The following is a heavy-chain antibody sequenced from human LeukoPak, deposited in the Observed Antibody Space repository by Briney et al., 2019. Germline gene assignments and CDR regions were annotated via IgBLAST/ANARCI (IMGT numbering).Heavy chain of an antibody. V-gene: IGHV4-59*01. J-gene: IGHJ4*02. CDR2: IYYSGST. CDR1: GGSISSYY. D-gene: IGHD5-18*01. Sequence: PSETLSLTCTVSGGSISSYYWSWLRQPPGKGLEWIGYIYYSGSTNYNPSLKSRVTISVDTSKNQFSLKLSSVTAADTAVYYCAAGQKWLHFWGQGTLVTVSS. CDR3: AAGQKWLHF.